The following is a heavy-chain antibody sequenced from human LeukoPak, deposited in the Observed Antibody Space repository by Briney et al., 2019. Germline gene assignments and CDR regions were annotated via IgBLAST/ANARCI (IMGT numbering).Heavy chain of an antibody. CDR2: IYYSGST. CDR1: GGSISRGDYY. Sequence: PSETLSLTCTVSGGSISRGDYYWSWIRQPPGKGLEWIGYIYYSGSTYYNPSLKSRVTISVDTSKNQFSLKLSSVTAADTAVYYCARVVVVPAAIFYYYYMDVWGKGTTVTVSS. V-gene: IGHV4-30-4*08. J-gene: IGHJ6*03. CDR3: ARVVVVPAAIFYYYYMDV. D-gene: IGHD2-2*02.